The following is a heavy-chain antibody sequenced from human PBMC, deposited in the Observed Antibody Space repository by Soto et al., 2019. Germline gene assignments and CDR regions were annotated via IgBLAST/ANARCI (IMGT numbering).Heavy chain of an antibody. Sequence: QVQLVQSGPEVKKPGASVKVTCKTSGYTFTSYGTSWVRQAPGQGLEWMGWISTNKGNTNYAQKFQGRVTMTTDTSTSTGYMELRSLRSDDTAVYYCATHSPAFDYWGQGTLVTVSS. CDR1: GYTFTSYG. CDR2: ISTNKGNT. J-gene: IGHJ4*02. CDR3: ATHSPAFDY. V-gene: IGHV1-18*01. D-gene: IGHD2-21*01.